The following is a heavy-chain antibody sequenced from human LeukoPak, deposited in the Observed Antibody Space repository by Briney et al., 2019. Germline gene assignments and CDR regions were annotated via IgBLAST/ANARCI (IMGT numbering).Heavy chain of an antibody. CDR2: MNLNSGDT. J-gene: IGHJ4*02. CDR3: ARVPVPAPRRGLYFDY. D-gene: IGHD2-2*01. V-gene: IGHV1-8*01. CDR1: GYTFSSHD. Sequence: ASVKVSCKASGYTFSSHDIYWVRQAPGQGLEWMGWMNLNSGDTYYAQNFQGRFSITSDTSKSTTYMDLASLAPEDTAVYFCARVPVPAPRRGLYFDYWGQGTLITVSS.